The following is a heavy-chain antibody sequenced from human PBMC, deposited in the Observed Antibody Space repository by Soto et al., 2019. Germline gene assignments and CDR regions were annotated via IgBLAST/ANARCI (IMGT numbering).Heavy chain of an antibody. J-gene: IGHJ4*02. D-gene: IGHD3-22*01. V-gene: IGHV3-33*01. CDR3: ARDRRVYDSSDYYFDY. Sequence: PGGSLRLSCAASGFMFSNHGMHWVRQAPGKGLEWVAVIWSDGNNRYYADSVKGRFTISRDNSKNTLYLQMNSLRAEDTAVYYCARDRRVYDSSDYYFDYWGQGTLVTVSS. CDR2: IWSDGNNR. CDR1: GFMFSNHG.